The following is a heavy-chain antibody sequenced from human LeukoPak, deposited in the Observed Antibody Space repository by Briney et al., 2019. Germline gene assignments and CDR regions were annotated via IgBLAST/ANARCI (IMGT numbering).Heavy chain of an antibody. CDR1: GFSFSSYA. Sequence: GGSLRLSCVASGFSFSSYAMSWVRQAPGKGLEWVSAISGSGGSTYYADSVKGRFTISRDNSKNTLYLQMNSLRAEDTAVYYCAKDRRGHYYDSSGYYYPMDYWGQGTLVTVSS. CDR2: ISGSGGST. D-gene: IGHD3-22*01. CDR3: AKDRRGHYYDSSGYYYPMDY. V-gene: IGHV3-23*01. J-gene: IGHJ4*02.